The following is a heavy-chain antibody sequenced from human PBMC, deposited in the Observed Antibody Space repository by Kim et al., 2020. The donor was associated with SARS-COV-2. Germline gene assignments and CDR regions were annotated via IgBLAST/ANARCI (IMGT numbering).Heavy chain of an antibody. V-gene: IGHV4-34*01. CDR1: GDPVNGYY. J-gene: IGHJ4*01. Sequence: SETLSLTCAVYGDPVNGYYWSWIRQPPGKGLEWIGEINYDRSTNYKPSLKSRVTMSLDSSKSQFSLRLTSLTAADTAVYYCARGRYFDWVFHQFPHYFD. CDR3: ARGRYFDWVFHQFPHYFD. D-gene: IGHD3-9*01. CDR2: INYDRST.